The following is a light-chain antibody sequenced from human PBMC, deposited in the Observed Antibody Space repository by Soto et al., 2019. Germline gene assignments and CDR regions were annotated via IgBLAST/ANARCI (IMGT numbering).Light chain of an antibody. Sequence: EIVLTQSPATQSVSPGETATLSCRASRIINLNLAWYQQKPGQAPRLLIYSASTRATDVPARFSGSGYGTEFTLTISSLQSEDSACDYCQQYDNWPPYTCGQGTKLEI. CDR2: SAS. J-gene: IGKJ2*01. CDR3: QQYDNWPPYT. V-gene: IGKV3-15*01. CDR1: RIINLN.